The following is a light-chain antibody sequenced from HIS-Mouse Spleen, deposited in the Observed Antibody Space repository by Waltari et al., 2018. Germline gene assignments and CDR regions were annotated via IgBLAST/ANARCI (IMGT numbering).Light chain of an antibody. CDR2: GGS. CDR3: QQYGSSSALT. Sequence: EIELTQSPRTLSLSPGARAPLSCKSSQSVSSSYLDWYQQKPGQAPRLLIYGGSSRATGIPDRFSGSGSGTDFTLNISRLEPEDFAVYYCQQYGSSSALTFGGGTKVEIK. CDR1: QSVSSSY. V-gene: IGKV3-20*01. J-gene: IGKJ4*01.